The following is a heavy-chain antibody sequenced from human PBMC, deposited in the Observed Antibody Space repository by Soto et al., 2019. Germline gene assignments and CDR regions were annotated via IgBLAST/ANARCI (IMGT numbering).Heavy chain of an antibody. J-gene: IGHJ4*02. Sequence: SETLSLTCTISGASMTSSSYFWGFVRQPPGLGLEWIGTIYYNRSTYYSTSLKSRVAISVDTSKNLFSLSLRSVTAADTAMYYCAMTTVTYTDYFDFRGQGALVTVSS. D-gene: IGHD4-17*01. CDR3: AMTTVTYTDYFDF. CDR1: GASMTSSSYF. CDR2: IYYNRST. V-gene: IGHV4-39*01.